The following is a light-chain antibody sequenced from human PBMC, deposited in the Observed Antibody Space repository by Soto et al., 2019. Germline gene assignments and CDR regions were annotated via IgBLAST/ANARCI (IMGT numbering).Light chain of an antibody. V-gene: IGLV2-14*03. CDR2: DVS. CDR1: SSDVGGYNY. J-gene: IGLJ1*01. Sequence: ALTQPASVSGSPGQSITISCTGTSSDVGGYNYVSWYQQHPGKAPKLMIYDVSNRPSGVSNRFSGSKSGNTASLTISGLQTEDEADYYCSSYTSSSTRVFGTGTKLTVL. CDR3: SSYTSSSTRV.